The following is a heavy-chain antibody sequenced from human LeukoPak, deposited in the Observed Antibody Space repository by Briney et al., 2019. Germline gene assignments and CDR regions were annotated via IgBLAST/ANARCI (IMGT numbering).Heavy chain of an antibody. Sequence: SETLSLTCTVSGGSISSTSYYWGWIRQPPGKGLEWIGNVYYSGKTYYNPSLKSRVIISVDTSKNQFSLKLSSVTAADTAVYYCARGKTSDDIIEDAFDIWGQGTMVAVSS. D-gene: IGHD3-9*01. J-gene: IGHJ3*02. CDR3: ARGKTSDDIIEDAFDI. V-gene: IGHV4-39*07. CDR1: GGSISSTSYY. CDR2: VYYSGKT.